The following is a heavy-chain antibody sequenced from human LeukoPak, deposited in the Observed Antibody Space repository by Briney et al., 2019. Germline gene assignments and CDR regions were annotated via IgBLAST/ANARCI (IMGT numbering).Heavy chain of an antibody. CDR3: ARDPRAAGTSAYY. D-gene: IGHD6-13*01. CDR1: GFTFSSYA. J-gene: IGHJ4*02. V-gene: IGHV3-30-3*01. CDR2: ISYDGSNK. Sequence: GGSLRLSCAASGFTFSSYAMHWVRQAPGKGLEWVAVISYDGSNKYYADSVKGRFTISRDNSKNTLYLQMNSLRAEDTAVYYCARDPRAAGTSAYYWGQGTLVTVSS.